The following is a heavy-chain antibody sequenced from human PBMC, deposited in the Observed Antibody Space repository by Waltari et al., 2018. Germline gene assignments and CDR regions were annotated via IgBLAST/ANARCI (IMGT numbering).Heavy chain of an antibody. D-gene: IGHD3-10*01. CDR3: ARAPYYYGSGSAPVPFDY. CDR1: GGSISSSSYY. CDR2: IYYSGST. Sequence: QLQLQESGPGLVKPSETLSLTCTVSGGSISSSSYYWGWIRQPPGKGLEWIGSIYYSGSTYYNPSLKSRVTISVDTSKNQFSLKLSSVTAAYTAVYYCARAPYYYGSGSAPVPFDYWGQGTLVTVSS. J-gene: IGHJ4*02. V-gene: IGHV4-39*07.